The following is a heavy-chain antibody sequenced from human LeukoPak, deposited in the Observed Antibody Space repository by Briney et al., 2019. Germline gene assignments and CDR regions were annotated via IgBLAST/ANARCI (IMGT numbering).Heavy chain of an antibody. J-gene: IGHJ4*02. CDR1: GYTFTSYY. CDR3: ARRTYSSSSSLFDY. D-gene: IGHD6-6*01. V-gene: IGHV1-46*01. CDR2: INPTSGST. Sequence: ASVKVSCKASGYTFTSYYMHWVRQAPGQGLEWMGMINPTSGSTTYAQKFQGRVTMTRDMSTSTVYMELSSLRSDDTAFYYCARRTYSSSSSLFDYWGQGTLVTVSS.